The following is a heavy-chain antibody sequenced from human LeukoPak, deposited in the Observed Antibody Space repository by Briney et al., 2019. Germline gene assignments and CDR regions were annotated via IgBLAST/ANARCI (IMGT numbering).Heavy chain of an antibody. D-gene: IGHD6-19*01. V-gene: IGHV3-30*02. CDR3: AKAKGSGLKYYFDY. J-gene: IGHJ4*02. Sequence: GGSLRLSCAASGFTFSSYGMHWVRQAPGKGLEWVAFIRYDGSNKYYAHSVKGRFTVSRDNSKNTLFLQMNSLRAEDTAVYYCAKAKGSGLKYYFDYWGQGTLVTVSS. CDR2: IRYDGSNK. CDR1: GFTFSSYG.